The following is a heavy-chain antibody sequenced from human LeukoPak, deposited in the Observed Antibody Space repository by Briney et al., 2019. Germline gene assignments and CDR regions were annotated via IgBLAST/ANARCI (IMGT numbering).Heavy chain of an antibody. D-gene: IGHD2-21*02. CDR3: AHRSGLLSYYFDY. J-gene: IGHJ4*02. CDR1: GFTFSSYA. V-gene: IGHV3-23*01. Sequence: QPGGSLRLSCAASGFTFSSYAMSWVRQAPGKGLEWVSAISGSGGSTYYADSVKGRFTISRDNSKNTLYLQMNSLRAEDTAVYYCAHRSGLLSYYFDYWGPGTLVTVSS. CDR2: ISGSGGST.